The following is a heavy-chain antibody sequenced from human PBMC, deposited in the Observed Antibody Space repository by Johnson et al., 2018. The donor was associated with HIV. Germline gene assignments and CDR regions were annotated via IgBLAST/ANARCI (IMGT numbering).Heavy chain of an antibody. Sequence: VQLVESGGGVVQPWRSLRLSCAASGFTFSSYAMHWVRQAPGKGLEWVAVIWYDGSNKYYADSVKGRFTISRDNSKNTLYLQMNSLRAEDTAVYYCAKTLGYDSSGYHDGFDLWGQGTMVTVSS. CDR2: IWYDGSNK. J-gene: IGHJ3*01. V-gene: IGHV3-30*18. D-gene: IGHD3-22*01. CDR1: GFTFSSYA. CDR3: AKTLGYDSSGYHDGFDL.